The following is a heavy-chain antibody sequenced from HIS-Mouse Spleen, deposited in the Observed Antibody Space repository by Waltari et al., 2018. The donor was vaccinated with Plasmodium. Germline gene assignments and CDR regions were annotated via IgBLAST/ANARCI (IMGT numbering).Heavy chain of an antibody. D-gene: IGHD6-6*01. CDR2: ISYDGSNK. CDR3: AKILSYSSSPEDY. Sequence: QVQLVESGGGVVQPGRSLRLSCAASGFTFSSYGMHWVRQAPGKGLEWVAVISYDGSNKYYADSVKGRFTISRDNSKNTLYLQMNSLRAEETAVYYCAKILSYSSSPEDYWGQGTLVTVSS. J-gene: IGHJ4*02. V-gene: IGHV3-30*18. CDR1: GFTFSSYG.